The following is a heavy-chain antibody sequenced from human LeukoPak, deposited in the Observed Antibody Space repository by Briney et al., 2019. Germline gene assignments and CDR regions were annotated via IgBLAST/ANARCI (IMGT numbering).Heavy chain of an antibody. CDR1: GGSISSGGYY. Sequence: SETLSLTCTVSGGSISSGGYYWSWIRQHPGKGLEWIGYIYYSGSTYYNPSLKSRVTISVDTSKNQFSLKLSSVTAADTAVYYCARALIPAYYYDSSGYYYFDYWGQGTLVTVSS. CDR2: IYYSGST. J-gene: IGHJ4*02. D-gene: IGHD3-22*01. CDR3: ARALIPAYYYDSSGYYYFDY. V-gene: IGHV4-31*03.